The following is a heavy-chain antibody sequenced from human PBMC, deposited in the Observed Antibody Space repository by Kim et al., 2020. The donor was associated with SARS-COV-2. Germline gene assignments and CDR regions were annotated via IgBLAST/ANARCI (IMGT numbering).Heavy chain of an antibody. V-gene: IGHV5-51*01. D-gene: IGHD1-1*01. CDR3: ARRAGGMGHDEFDY. J-gene: IGHJ4*02. Sequence: PSFQGQVTISADKSLSTAYLQWSSLKASYTAMYYCARRAGGMGHDEFDYWGQGTLVTVSS.